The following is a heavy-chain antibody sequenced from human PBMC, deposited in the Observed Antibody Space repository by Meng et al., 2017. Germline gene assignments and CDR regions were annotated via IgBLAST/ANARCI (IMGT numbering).Heavy chain of an antibody. Sequence: GESLKISCAASGFTFSSYAMSWVRQAPGEGLEWVSAISGSGGSTYYADSVKGRFTISRDNSKNTLYLQMNSLRAEDTAVYYCAKRYDSSPYYYGMDVWGQGTTVTVSS. J-gene: IGHJ6*02. CDR1: GFTFSSYA. CDR3: AKRYDSSPYYYGMDV. D-gene: IGHD3-22*01. CDR2: ISGSGGST. V-gene: IGHV3-23*01.